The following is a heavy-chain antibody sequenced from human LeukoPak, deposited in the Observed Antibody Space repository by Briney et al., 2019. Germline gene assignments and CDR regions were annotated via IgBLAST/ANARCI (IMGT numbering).Heavy chain of an antibody. CDR2: IIPNSGGT. Sequence: ASVKVSCKASGGTFSSYAISWVRQAPGQGLEWMGRIIPNSGGTNYAQKFQGRVTMTRDTSISTAYMELSRLRSDDTAVYYCARAALYCSSTSCYNYFDYWGQGTLVTVSS. CDR3: ARAALYCSSTSCYNYFDY. D-gene: IGHD2-2*02. V-gene: IGHV1-2*02. J-gene: IGHJ4*02. CDR1: GGTFSSYA.